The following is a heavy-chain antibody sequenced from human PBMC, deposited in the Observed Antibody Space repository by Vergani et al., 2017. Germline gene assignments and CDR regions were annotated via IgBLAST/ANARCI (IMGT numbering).Heavy chain of an antibody. D-gene: IGHD3-9*01. J-gene: IGHJ3*02. CDR1: GGSFSGYY. Sequence: QVQLQQWGAGLLKPSETLSLTCAVYGGSFSGYYWSWIRQPPGKGLEWIGEINHSGSTNYNPSLKSRVTISVYTSKNQFSLKLSSVTAADTAVYYCARGRLRYFDWLSKPDAFDIWGQGTMVTVSS. CDR3: ARGRLRYFDWLSKPDAFDI. V-gene: IGHV4-34*01. CDR2: INHSGST.